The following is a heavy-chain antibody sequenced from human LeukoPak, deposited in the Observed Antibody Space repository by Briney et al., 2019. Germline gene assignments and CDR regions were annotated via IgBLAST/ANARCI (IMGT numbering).Heavy chain of an antibody. D-gene: IGHD5-24*01. CDR1: GYTFTSNY. J-gene: IGHJ4*02. CDR2: INPSGGST. V-gene: IGHV1-46*01. CDR3: ARSNTEMATTPLDY. Sequence: GASVKVSCKASGYTFTSNYIHWVRQAPGQGLEWMGIINPSGGSTSYAQKFQGRVTMTRDTSTSTVYMELSSLRSEDTAVYYYARSNTEMATTPLDYWGQGTLVTVSS.